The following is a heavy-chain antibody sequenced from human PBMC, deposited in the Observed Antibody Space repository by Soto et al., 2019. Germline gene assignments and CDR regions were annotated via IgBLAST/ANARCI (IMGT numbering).Heavy chain of an antibody. CDR1: GFTFSGSS. Sequence: EVQLVESGGDLVQPGGSLKLSCAASGFTFSGSSLHWVRQASGKGLEWVGRIRSKSYNYATAYAASVNGRFTISRDDSENMAYLQMNSLKTEDTAVYYCTSYLSGYCFSTSCFGYWGQGTLVTVSS. D-gene: IGHD2-2*01. CDR3: TSYLSGYCFSTSCFGY. V-gene: IGHV3-73*01. CDR2: IRSKSYNYAT. J-gene: IGHJ4*02.